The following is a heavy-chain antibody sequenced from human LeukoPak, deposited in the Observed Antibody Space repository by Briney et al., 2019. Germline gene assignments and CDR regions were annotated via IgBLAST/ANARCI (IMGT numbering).Heavy chain of an antibody. CDR1: GGSISSYY. J-gene: IGHJ4*02. Sequence: SETLSLTCTVSGGSISSYYWSWIRQPPGKGLEWIGYIYYSGSTDHNPSLKSRVTISVDTSKNQFSLKLSSVTAADTAVYYCARSCSSTSCLFDYWGQGTLVTVSS. CDR2: IYYSGST. CDR3: ARSCSSTSCLFDY. D-gene: IGHD2-2*01. V-gene: IGHV4-59*01.